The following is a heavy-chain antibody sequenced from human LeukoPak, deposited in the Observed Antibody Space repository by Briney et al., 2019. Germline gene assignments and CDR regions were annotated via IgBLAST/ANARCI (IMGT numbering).Heavy chain of an antibody. CDR2: INTKSGRT. J-gene: IGHJ5*02. D-gene: IGHD3-3*01. CDR1: GYSFTDYY. CDR3: ARADFIDAGPYLIGP. Sequence: VASVRVSCKTSGYSFTDYYMHWVRQAPGQGLEWMGWINTKSGRTSSARKFQGRVTMTRDPSITTVYMDMAWLTSDDTAIYFCARADFIDAGPYLIGPWGQGTLVTVSS. V-gene: IGHV1-2*02.